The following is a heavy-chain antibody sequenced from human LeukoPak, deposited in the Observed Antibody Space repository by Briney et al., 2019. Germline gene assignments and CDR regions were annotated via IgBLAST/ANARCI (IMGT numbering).Heavy chain of an antibody. D-gene: IGHD3-16*01. J-gene: IGHJ4*02. V-gene: IGHV4-34*01. CDR2: INHSGST. Sequence: SETLSLTCAVYGGSFGGYYWSWIRQPPGKGLEWIGEINHSGSTNYNPSLKSRVTISVDTSKNQFSLKLSSVTAADTAVYYCASGRPLGYWGQGTLVTVSS. CDR1: GGSFGGYY. CDR3: ASGRPLGY.